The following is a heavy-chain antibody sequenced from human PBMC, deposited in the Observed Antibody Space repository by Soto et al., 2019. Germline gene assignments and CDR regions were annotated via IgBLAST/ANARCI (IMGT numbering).Heavy chain of an antibody. J-gene: IGHJ4*02. D-gene: IGHD4-4*01. CDR3: ARGNRWRDY. V-gene: IGHV4-59*01. CDR1: GGSISSDY. Sequence: QVQLQESGPGLVKPSETLSLTCTVSGGSISSDYWSWIRQPPGKGLEWIGYIYNSGSTNYNPSLKSRVTISVDTSKNQFSLKVSSVTAADTAVYYCARGNRWRDYWGQGTLVTVSS. CDR2: IYNSGST.